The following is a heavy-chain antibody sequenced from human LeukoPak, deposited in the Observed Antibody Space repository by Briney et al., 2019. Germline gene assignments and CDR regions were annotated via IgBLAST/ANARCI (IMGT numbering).Heavy chain of an antibody. V-gene: IGHV4-34*01. CDR2: INHSGST. Sequence: SETLSLTCAVYGGSFSGYYWSWIRQPPGKGLEWIGEINHSGSTNYSPSLKSRVTISVDTSKNQFSLKLSSVTAADTAVYYCARSRGSSWYIGYYGMDVWGQGTTVTVSS. CDR3: ARSRGSSWYIGYYGMDV. CDR1: GGSFSGYY. D-gene: IGHD6-13*01. J-gene: IGHJ6*02.